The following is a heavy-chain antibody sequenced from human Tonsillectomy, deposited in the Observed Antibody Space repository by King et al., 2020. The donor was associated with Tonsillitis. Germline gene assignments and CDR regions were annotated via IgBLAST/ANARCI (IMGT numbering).Heavy chain of an antibody. CDR2: INHSGST. CDR1: GGSFSGYY. D-gene: IGHD3-16*01. V-gene: IGHV4-34*01. J-gene: IGHJ3*02. CDR3: ARGGYTYAYRNDAFDI. Sequence: VQLQQWGAGLLKPSETLSLTCAVYGGSFSGYYWSWIRQSPGRGLDWIGEINHSGSTNYNPSLKSRVTISVDTSKNNFSLKHRSVNAAYTAVYYCARGGYTYAYRNDAFDIWGQGTMVTVSS.